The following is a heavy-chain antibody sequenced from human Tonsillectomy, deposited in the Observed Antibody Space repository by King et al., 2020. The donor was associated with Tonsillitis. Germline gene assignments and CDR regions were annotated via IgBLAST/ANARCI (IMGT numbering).Heavy chain of an antibody. J-gene: IGHJ4*02. CDR3: ARDRLSREGTVRTLKFDY. CDR2: ISAYNGNT. CDR1: GYTFTSYG. D-gene: IGHD1-14*01. V-gene: IGHV1-18*01. Sequence: VQLVESGAEVKKPGASVKVSCKASGYTFTSYGISWVRQAPGQGLEWMGWISAYNGNTNYAQKLQGRVTMTTDTSTSTAYMELRSLRSDDTAVYYCARDRLSREGTVRTLKFDYWGQGTLVTVSS.